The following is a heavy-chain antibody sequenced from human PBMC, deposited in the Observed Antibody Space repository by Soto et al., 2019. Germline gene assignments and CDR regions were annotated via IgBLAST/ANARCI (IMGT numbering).Heavy chain of an antibody. CDR2: IYYSGST. D-gene: IGHD4-17*01. CDR1: GGSISSGGYY. J-gene: IGHJ6*02. CDR3: ARDPLVYGPRYAMDV. Sequence: QVQLQESGPGLVKPSQTLSLTCTVSGGSISSGGYYWSWIRQHPGKGLEWIVDIYYSGSTYYKPSLKSRVTRSVDTSKNQFSLELSSVTAADTAVYYCARDPLVYGPRYAMDVWGQGTTVTVSS. V-gene: IGHV4-31*03.